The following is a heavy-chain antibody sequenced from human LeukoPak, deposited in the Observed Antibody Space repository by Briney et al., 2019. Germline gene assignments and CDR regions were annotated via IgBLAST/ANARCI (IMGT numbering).Heavy chain of an antibody. Sequence: ASVKVSCKASGYTFSSYAMHWVRQAPGQRLEWMGWINAGNGHTEYSQKFQGRVTFTRDTSASTAYMGLSSLRSEDMAVYYCAIQIRGVVYWGLGTLVTVSS. V-gene: IGHV1-3*01. CDR1: GYTFSSYA. CDR2: INAGNGHT. CDR3: AIQIRGVVY. D-gene: IGHD3-10*01. J-gene: IGHJ4*02.